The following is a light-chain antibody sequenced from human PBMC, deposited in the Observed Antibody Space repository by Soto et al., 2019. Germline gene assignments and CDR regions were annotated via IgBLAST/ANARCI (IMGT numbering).Light chain of an antibody. Sequence: QSVLTQPPSVSGAPGQRVTISCTGSSSNIGAGYDVHWYQQLPGTAPKLLIYGNNNRPSGVPDRFSGSKSGTSASLAISGLQVEDEADYFCQSYDSSLSAYVFGTGTKLTVL. CDR2: GNN. J-gene: IGLJ1*01. CDR3: QSYDSSLSAYV. V-gene: IGLV1-40*01. CDR1: SSNIGAGYD.